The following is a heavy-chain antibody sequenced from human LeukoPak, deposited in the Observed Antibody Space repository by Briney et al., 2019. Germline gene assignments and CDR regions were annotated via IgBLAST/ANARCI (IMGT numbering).Heavy chain of an antibody. V-gene: IGHV3-7*03. Sequence: GGSLRLSCAASGFIFRSFWMSWVRQAPGKRLEWVANIKQNGAEEYYMDSVKGRFTISRDNAKNLVSLQMNSLRVEDTALYYCARYSAVSSPGPFDIWGQGTMVTVSS. CDR3: ARYSAVSSPGPFDI. J-gene: IGHJ3*02. D-gene: IGHD1-26*01. CDR1: GFIFRSFW. CDR2: IKQNGAEE.